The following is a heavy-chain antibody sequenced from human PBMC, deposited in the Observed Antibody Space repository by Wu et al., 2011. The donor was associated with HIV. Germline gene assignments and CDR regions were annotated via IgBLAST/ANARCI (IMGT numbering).Heavy chain of an antibody. CDR2: ISAYNGNT. J-gene: IGHJ3*02. V-gene: IGHV1-18*01. CDR3: ARVYMVRGXFDI. D-gene: IGHD3-10*01. CDR1: GYTFTSYG. Sequence: QVQLVQSGAEVKKPGASVKVSCKASGYTFTSYGISWVRQAPGQGLEWMGWISAYNGNTNYAQKLQGRVTMTRDTSISTAYMELSRLRSDDTAVYYCARVYMVRGXFDIWGQGTMVTVSS.